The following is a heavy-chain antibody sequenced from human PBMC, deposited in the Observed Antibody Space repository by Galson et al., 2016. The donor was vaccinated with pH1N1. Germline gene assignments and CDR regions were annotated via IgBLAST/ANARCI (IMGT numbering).Heavy chain of an antibody. V-gene: IGHV5-51*03. CDR1: GYSFTAFW. CDR3: ALSPIGTRRNWFAP. J-gene: IGHJ5*02. Sequence: QSGAEVKKPGDSLRISCKGSGYSFTAFWIAWVRQTHGEGLEWMGIIDPGDSDTRYSPSFQGQVTISVDKSITTAYLQWNSLKASDTAIYYCALSPIGTRRNWFAPWGQGTRVIVSS. CDR2: IDPGDSDT. D-gene: IGHD3-10*01.